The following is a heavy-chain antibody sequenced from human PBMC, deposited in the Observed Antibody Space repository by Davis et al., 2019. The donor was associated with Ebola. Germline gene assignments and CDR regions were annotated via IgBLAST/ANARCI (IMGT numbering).Heavy chain of an antibody. J-gene: IGHJ3*02. D-gene: IGHD5-24*01. Sequence: GESLKISCAASGFTFSNFAMSWVRQAPGKGLEWVSDTNGSGGSTYYADSVKGRFTISRDNSKNTLYLQMNSLRAEDTAVYYCARGSDGDGYADAFDIWGQGTMVTVSS. CDR1: GFTFSNFA. CDR3: ARGSDGDGYADAFDI. CDR2: TNGSGGST. V-gene: IGHV3-23*01.